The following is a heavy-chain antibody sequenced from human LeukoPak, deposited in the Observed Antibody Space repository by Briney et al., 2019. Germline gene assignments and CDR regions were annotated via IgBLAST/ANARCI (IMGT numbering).Heavy chain of an antibody. J-gene: IGHJ4*02. CDR3: AKTIIAAAVYYFDY. CDR2: ISYDGSNK. D-gene: IGHD6-13*01. Sequence: GGSLRLSCAASGFTFSSYAMHWVRQAPGKGLEWVAVISYDGSNKYYADSVKGRFTISRDNSKNTLYLQMNSLRAEDTAVYYCAKTIIAAAVYYFDYWGQGTLVTVSS. V-gene: IGHV3-30-3*02. CDR1: GFTFSSYA.